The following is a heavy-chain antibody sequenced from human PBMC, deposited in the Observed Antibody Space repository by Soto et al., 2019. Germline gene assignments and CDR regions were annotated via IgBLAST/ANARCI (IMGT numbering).Heavy chain of an antibody. D-gene: IGHD5-12*01. CDR1: GFTFSNYA. CDR2: INGSGNNT. V-gene: IGHV3-23*01. Sequence: EVQLLESGGGLVKPGMPLRLSCAASGFTFSNYAMSWVRQAPGKGLEWVSAINGSGNNTYYADSVKGRFTISRDNSKNMLYLQMSSLGAEATAVYCCAQRIMASIRHFDSWGQGTLVTVSS. J-gene: IGHJ4*02. CDR3: AQRIMASIRHFDS.